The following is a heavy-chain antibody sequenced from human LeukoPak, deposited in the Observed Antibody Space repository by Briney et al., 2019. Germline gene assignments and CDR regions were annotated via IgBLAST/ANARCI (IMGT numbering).Heavy chain of an antibody. Sequence: GGSLRLSCVGSGFTFNSQNMHWVRQVPGKGLVWVSRINIGGSGRNYADSVKGRFTISRDNAKNTLYLEMDNLKVEDTAVYYCTRDASYCTGDCVWAWGQGNLVTVSS. CDR1: GFTFNSQN. CDR2: INIGGSGR. V-gene: IGHV3-74*01. CDR3: TRDASYCTGDCVWA. J-gene: IGHJ5*02. D-gene: IGHD2-21*02.